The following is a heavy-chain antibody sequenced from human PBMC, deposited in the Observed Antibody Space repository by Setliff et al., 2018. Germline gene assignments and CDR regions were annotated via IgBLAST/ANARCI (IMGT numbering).Heavy chain of an antibody. CDR1: GFTFSSYS. D-gene: IGHD3-22*01. J-gene: IGHJ4*02. CDR2: ISKSSSYI. V-gene: IGHV3-21*01. CDR3: ARPRLTYYYDSSGYAPPDY. Sequence: GESLKISCAASGFTFSSYSMNWVRQAPGKGLEWVSSISKSSSYIYYADSVKGRFTISRDNAKNSLYLQMNSLRAEDTAVYYCARPRLTYYYDSSGYAPPDYWGQGTLVTSPQ.